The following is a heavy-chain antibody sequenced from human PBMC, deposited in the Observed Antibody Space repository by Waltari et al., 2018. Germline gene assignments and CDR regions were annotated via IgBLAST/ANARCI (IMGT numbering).Heavy chain of an antibody. J-gene: IGHJ4*02. CDR3: ARDKAYYYDSSGYYYGIDY. Sequence: QVQLQQWGAGLLKPSETLSLTCAVYGGSFSGYYWSWIRQPPGKGLEWIGEINHSGSTNYNPSLKSRVTISVDTSKNQFSLKLSSVTAADTAVYYCARDKAYYYDSSGYYYGIDYWGQGTLVTVSS. CDR1: GGSFSGYY. CDR2: INHSGST. D-gene: IGHD3-22*01. V-gene: IGHV4-34*01.